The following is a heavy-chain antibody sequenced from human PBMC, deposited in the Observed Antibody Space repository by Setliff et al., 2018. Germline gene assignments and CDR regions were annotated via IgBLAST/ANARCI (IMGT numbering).Heavy chain of an antibody. CDR1: GFTFSSYS. CDR3: AKELGDRLEWLYYYYGMDV. D-gene: IGHD3-3*01. Sequence: LRLSCAASGFTFSSYSMNWVRQAPGKGLEWLSYISPSGGLVYYADSVKGRFTISRDDSRSSLFLQMNSLRAEDTAVYYCAKELGDRLEWLYYYYGMDVWGQGTTVTVSS. V-gene: IGHV3-48*04. J-gene: IGHJ6*02. CDR2: ISPSGGLV.